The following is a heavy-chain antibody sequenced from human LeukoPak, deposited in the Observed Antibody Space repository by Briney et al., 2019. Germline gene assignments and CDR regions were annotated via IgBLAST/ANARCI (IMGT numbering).Heavy chain of an antibody. V-gene: IGHV1-2*04. CDR3: ARGEAAAIRYSDWLSGYGMDV. D-gene: IGHD3-9*01. CDR2: INPNSGGT. J-gene: IGHJ6*02. CDR1: GYTFTGYY. Sequence: GASVKVSCKASGYTFTGYYMHWVRQAPGQGLEWMGWINPNSGGTNYAQKFQGWVTMTRDTSISTAYMELSRLRSDDTAVYYCARGEAAAIRYSDWLSGYGMDVWGQGTTVTVSS.